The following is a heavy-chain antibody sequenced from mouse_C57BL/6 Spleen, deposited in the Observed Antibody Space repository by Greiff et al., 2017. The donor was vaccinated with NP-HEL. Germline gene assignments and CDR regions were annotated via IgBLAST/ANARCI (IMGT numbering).Heavy chain of an antibody. V-gene: IGHV1-82*01. D-gene: IGHD1-1*02. CDR3: AKSRGSSWFSY. Sequence: QVQLQQSGPELVKPGASVKISCKASGYAFSSSWMNWVKQRPGKGLEWIGRIYPGDGDTNYNGQFKGKATLTADKSSSTAYMQLRSLTSEDSAVYFCAKSRGSSWFSYWGHGTLVTVSA. J-gene: IGHJ3*01. CDR2: IYPGDGDT. CDR1: GYAFSSSW.